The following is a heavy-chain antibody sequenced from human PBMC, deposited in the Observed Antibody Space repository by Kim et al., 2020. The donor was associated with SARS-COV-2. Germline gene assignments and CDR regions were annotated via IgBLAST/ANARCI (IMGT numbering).Heavy chain of an antibody. Sequence: SETLSLPCTVSGGSIRNGNYYWGWIRQPPGKGLEWIGSIYYSGSTHYNPSLKSRVTISVDTSKNQFSLKLSSVTAADTAVYYCASTPGSYDSSAYLAVYYGRDVWGQGTTVTVSS. CDR2: IYYSGST. CDR3: ASTPGSYDSSAYLAVYYGRDV. CDR1: GGSIRNGNYY. V-gene: IGHV4-39*01. J-gene: IGHJ6*02. D-gene: IGHD3-22*01.